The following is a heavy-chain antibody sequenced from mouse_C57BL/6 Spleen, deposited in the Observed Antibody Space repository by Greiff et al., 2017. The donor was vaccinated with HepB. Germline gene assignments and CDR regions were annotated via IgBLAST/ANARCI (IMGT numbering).Heavy chain of an antibody. D-gene: IGHD3-3*01. Sequence: VQLQQSGAELVRPGASVTLSCKASGYTFTDYEMHWVKQTPVHGLEWIGAIDPETGGTAYNQKFKGKAILTADKSSSTAYMELRSLTSEDSAVYYCTRGKERDRNDFDYWGQGTTLTVSS. CDR1: GYTFTDYE. J-gene: IGHJ2*01. CDR3: TRGKERDRNDFDY. V-gene: IGHV1-15*01. CDR2: IDPETGGT.